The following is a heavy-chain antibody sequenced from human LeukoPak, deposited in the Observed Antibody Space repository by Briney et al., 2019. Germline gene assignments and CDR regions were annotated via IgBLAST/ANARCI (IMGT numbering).Heavy chain of an antibody. CDR1: GGSFSGYY. CDR2: INHSGIT. Sequence: SETLSLTCAVYGGSFSGYYWSWIRQPPGKGLEWIGEINHSGITNYNPSLKSRVTISVDTSKNQFSLRLRSVTAADTAVYYCARGLHSSGWYFGYWGQGTLVTVSS. CDR3: ARGLHSSGWYFGY. V-gene: IGHV4-34*01. J-gene: IGHJ4*02. D-gene: IGHD6-19*01.